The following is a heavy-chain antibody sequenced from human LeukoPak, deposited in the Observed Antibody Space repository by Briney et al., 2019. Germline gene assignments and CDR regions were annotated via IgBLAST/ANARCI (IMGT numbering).Heavy chain of an antibody. V-gene: IGHV3-33*01. CDR2: IWYDGSNK. CDR3: ARDGLRAAGTHFDY. Sequence: PGGSLRLSCAASGFTFSSYDMHWVRQAPGKGLEWVAVIWYDGSNKYYADSVKGRFTISRDNSKNTLYLQMNSLRAEDTAVYYCARDGLRAAGTHFDYWGQGTLVTVSS. D-gene: IGHD6-13*01. J-gene: IGHJ4*02. CDR1: GFTFSSYD.